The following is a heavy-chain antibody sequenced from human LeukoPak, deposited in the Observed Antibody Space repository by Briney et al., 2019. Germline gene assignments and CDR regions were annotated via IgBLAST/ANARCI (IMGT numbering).Heavy chain of an antibody. CDR2: TYYSGNT. D-gene: IGHD6-19*01. V-gene: IGHV4-39*01. Sequence: SETLSLTCTVSGGSISSSSYYWGWIRQPPGKGLEWIGSTYYSGNTYYNPSLKSRVTISVDTSKNQFSLKLSSVTAADTAVYYCARHLLRRSGWESYNWFDPWGQGTLVTVSS. J-gene: IGHJ5*02. CDR1: GGSISSSSYY. CDR3: ARHLLRRSGWESYNWFDP.